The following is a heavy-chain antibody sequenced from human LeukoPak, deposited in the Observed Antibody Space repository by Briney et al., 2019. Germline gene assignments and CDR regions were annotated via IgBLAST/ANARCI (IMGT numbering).Heavy chain of an antibody. CDR2: FSYSGST. D-gene: IGHD5-18*01. Sequence: SETLSLTCTVSGGSISGYYWGWIRQPPGKGLEWIGDFSYSGSTNYNPSLKSRVTISVDTSKNQFSLKLTSVTAADTAVYYCARAGGVHNTPMDLDYWGQGILVTVSS. V-gene: IGHV4-59*01. J-gene: IGHJ4*02. CDR3: ARAGGVHNTPMDLDY. CDR1: GGSISGYY.